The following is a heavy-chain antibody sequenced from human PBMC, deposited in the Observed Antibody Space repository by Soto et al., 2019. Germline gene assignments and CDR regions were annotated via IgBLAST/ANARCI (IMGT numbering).Heavy chain of an antibody. V-gene: IGHV3-30*18. J-gene: IGHJ4*02. CDR3: AKDYYYDSSGYYYDY. D-gene: IGHD3-22*01. CDR2: ISYAGGNK. Sequence: RKPYCASSRLTFSRYGRHCVGQAPGKGLEWVAVISYAGGNKYYADSVKGRFTISRDNSKNTLYLQINSLRAEDTATYYCAKDYYYDSSGYYYDYWGQGTQVNVSA. CDR1: RLTFSRYG.